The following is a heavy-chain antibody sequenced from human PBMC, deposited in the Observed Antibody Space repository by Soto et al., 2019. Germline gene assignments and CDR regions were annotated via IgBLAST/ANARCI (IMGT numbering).Heavy chain of an antibody. D-gene: IGHD3-9*01. CDR3: ARVEDDMWTAYTPAWSYYYMDV. J-gene: IGHJ6*03. Sequence: QVQLVQSGAEVRKPGASVKVSCKASGYTFTSYGISWVRQAPGRGLEWMGWITAYNGNTNYAQELQGRVTMTTDTSTSTASMELRSLRSDDTAVDYCARVEDDMWTAYTPAWSYYYMDVWGKGTTVTVSS. CDR2: ITAYNGNT. CDR1: GYTFTSYG. V-gene: IGHV1-18*01.